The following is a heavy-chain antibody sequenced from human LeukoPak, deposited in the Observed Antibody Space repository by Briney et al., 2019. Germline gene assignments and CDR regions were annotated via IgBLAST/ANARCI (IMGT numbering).Heavy chain of an antibody. CDR3: AKARGTNDFWSGYYSTSCYFDY. Sequence: GGSLRLSCAASGFTFSSYSMNWVRQAPGKGLEWVSSISSSSYIYYADSVKGRFTISRDNSKNTLYLQMNSLRAEDTAVYYCAKARGTNDFWSGYYSTSCYFDYWGQGTLVTVSS. V-gene: IGHV3-21*04. J-gene: IGHJ4*02. CDR2: ISSSSYI. CDR1: GFTFSSYS. D-gene: IGHD3-3*01.